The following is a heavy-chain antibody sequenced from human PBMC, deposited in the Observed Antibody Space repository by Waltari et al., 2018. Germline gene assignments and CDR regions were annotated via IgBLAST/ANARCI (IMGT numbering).Heavy chain of an antibody. Sequence: QVQLVQSGAEVKKPGSSVKVSCKASGGTFSSYAISWVRQAPGQGLEWMGGIIPIFGTANYAQKFQGRVTITADESTSTAYMELSSLRSEDTAVYYCARVASKYSSGWPGLGYFDYWGQGTLVTISS. D-gene: IGHD6-19*01. J-gene: IGHJ4*02. CDR1: GGTFSSYA. CDR2: IIPIFGTA. V-gene: IGHV1-69*01. CDR3: ARVASKYSSGWPGLGYFDY.